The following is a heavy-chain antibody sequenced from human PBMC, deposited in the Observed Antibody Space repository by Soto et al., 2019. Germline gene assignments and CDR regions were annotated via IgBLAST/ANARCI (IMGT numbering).Heavy chain of an antibody. Sequence: QVRLVQSGAEVKRPGASVTLSCRATGYTFSIHYIHWVRQAPGQGLEWMGIINPSVGTTSYAQRFQGKAPLTRNRPPTKLSRDLTGLTSQKTAKYSWAKNLLHPAKPNGYFSGGASTFPPGGMDAWAKGPRSPSP. J-gene: IGHJ6*02. V-gene: IGHV1-46*01. CDR2: INPSVGTT. CDR1: GYTFSIHY. CDR3: AKNLLHPAKPNGYFSGGASTFPPGGMDA. D-gene: IGHD2-15*01.